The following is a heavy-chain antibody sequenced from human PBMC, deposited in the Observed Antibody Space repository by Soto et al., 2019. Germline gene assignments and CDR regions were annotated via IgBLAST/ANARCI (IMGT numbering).Heavy chain of an antibody. CDR3: ARDLRYDFWSGYYKGRVSEDHRRLNWFDP. CDR1: GFTFSSYW. J-gene: IGHJ5*02. V-gene: IGHV3-7*01. CDR2: IKQDGSEK. Sequence: GGSLRLSCAASGFTFSSYWMSWVRQAPGKGLEWVANIKQDGSEKYYVDSWKGRFTISRDNAKNSLYLQMNSLRAEDTAVYYCARDLRYDFWSGYYKGRVSEDHRRLNWFDPWGQGTLVTVSS. D-gene: IGHD3-3*01.